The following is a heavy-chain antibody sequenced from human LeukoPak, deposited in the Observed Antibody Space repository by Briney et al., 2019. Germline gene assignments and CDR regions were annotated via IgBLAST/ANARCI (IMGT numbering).Heavy chain of an antibody. J-gene: IGHJ4*02. CDR2: ISGSGGST. Sequence: AGGSLRLSXAASGFTFSSYAMSWVRQPPGKGLEWLSAISGSGGSTYYADSVKGRFTISRDNSKNTLCLQMSSLRAEDTAVYYCAKDPTYYYDSSGYYLGYWGQGTLVTVSS. CDR1: GFTFSSYA. V-gene: IGHV3-23*01. D-gene: IGHD3-22*01. CDR3: AKDPTYYYDSSGYYLGY.